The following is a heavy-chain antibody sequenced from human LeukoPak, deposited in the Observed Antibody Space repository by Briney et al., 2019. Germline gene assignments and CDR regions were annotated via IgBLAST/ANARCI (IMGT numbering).Heavy chain of an antibody. CDR3: ARGHSSSWYVLRPYPDSPSDY. D-gene: IGHD6-13*01. V-gene: IGHV3-53*01. Sequence: GGSLRLSCAASGFTVSSSYMSWVRQAPRKGLEWVSVFYSGGKTYYTDSVKGRFTISRDNSKNTLYLQMNSLRAEDTAVYYCARGHSSSWYVLRPYPDSPSDYWGQGTLVTVSS. J-gene: IGHJ4*02. CDR2: FYSGGKT. CDR1: GFTVSSSY.